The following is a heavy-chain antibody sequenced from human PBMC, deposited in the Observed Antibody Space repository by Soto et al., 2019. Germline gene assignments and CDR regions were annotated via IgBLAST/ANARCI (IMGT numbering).Heavy chain of an antibody. CDR2: VRTKNNTYAT. D-gene: IGHD3-22*01. V-gene: IGHV3-73*02. J-gene: IGHJ4*02. CDR1: GFTFSASA. CDR3: TSYDNSGYFYLNY. Sequence: EVQLVESGGGLVQPGSSLRLSCAASGFTFSASAIHWVRQASGKGLEWVGRVRTKNNTYATTYAASVTGRFTISRDDSRNTAFLQMSSLKTEATAIYYCTSYDNSGYFYLNYWGQGTLVTVSS.